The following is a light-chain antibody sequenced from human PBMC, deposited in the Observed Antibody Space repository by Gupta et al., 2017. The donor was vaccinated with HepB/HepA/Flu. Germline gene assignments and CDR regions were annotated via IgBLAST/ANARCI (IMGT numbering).Light chain of an antibody. V-gene: IGKV3-20*01. CDR1: QSVSSSY. Sequence: IVLTQSPGTLSLSPGERATLSCRASQSVSSSYLAWYQQKPGQAPRLLIYGASSRATGIPDRFSGSGSGTDFTLTIIRLEPEDFAVYYCHQYGSSPLTFGGGTKVEIK. J-gene: IGKJ4*01. CDR3: HQYGSSPLT. CDR2: GAS.